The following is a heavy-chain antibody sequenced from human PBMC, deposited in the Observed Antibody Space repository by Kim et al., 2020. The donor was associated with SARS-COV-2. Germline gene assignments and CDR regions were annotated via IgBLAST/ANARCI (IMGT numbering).Heavy chain of an antibody. CDR3: ARDRRSGPSGF. CDR2: T. J-gene: IGHJ4*02. D-gene: IGHD3-10*01. Sequence: TSNPDPGKGRFTISRDSSKSTVDLQMNSLRVEDTAVYYCARDRRSGPSGFWGQGTLVTVSS. V-gene: IGHV3-53*01.